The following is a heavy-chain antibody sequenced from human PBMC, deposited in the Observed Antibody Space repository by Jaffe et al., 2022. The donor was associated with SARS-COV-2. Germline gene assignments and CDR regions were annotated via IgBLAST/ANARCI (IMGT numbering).Heavy chain of an antibody. D-gene: IGHD5-12*01. CDR2: IHHSGRT. Sequence: QVQLQQWGAGLLKPSETLSLTCGVYGGSFSDNFWNWIRQPPGKGLEWIGEIHHSGRTDYNPSLKSRVTISIDTSKNQFSLKLSSLTAADTAVYYCAGHIYGSDSAAFDIWSQGTMVTVSS. CDR3: AGHIYGSDSAAFDI. CDR1: GGSFSDNF. V-gene: IGHV4-34*01. J-gene: IGHJ3*02.